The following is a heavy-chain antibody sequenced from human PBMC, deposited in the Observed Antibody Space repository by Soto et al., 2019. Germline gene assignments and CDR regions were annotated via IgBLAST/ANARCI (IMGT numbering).Heavy chain of an antibody. Sequence: PSETLSLTCTVSGGSISSYYWSWIRQPPGKGLEWIGYIYYSGSTNYNPSLKSRVTISVDTSKNQFSLKLSSVTAADTAVYYCARDLGAYYFDYWGQGTLVTVSS. CDR3: ARDLGAYYFDY. V-gene: IGHV4-59*01. CDR1: GGSISSYY. CDR2: IYYSGST. D-gene: IGHD1-26*01. J-gene: IGHJ4*02.